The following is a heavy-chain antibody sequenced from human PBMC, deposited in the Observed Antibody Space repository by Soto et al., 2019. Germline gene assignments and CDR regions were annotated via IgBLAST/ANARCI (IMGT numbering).Heavy chain of an antibody. Sequence: VGSLRLSCAASGFTFSSYWMSWVRQAPGKGLEWVANIKQDGSEKYYVDSVKGRFTISRDNSKNTLYLQMNSLRAEDTAVYYCAREFRIFGVVTPDYYYYYGMDVWGQGTTVTVSS. CDR1: GFTFSSYW. V-gene: IGHV3-7*01. CDR2: IKQDGSEK. J-gene: IGHJ6*02. D-gene: IGHD3-3*01. CDR3: AREFRIFGVVTPDYYYYYGMDV.